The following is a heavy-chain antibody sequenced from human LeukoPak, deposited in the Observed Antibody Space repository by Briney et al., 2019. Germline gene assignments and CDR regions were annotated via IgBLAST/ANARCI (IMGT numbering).Heavy chain of an antibody. CDR2: ITNNGGTT. Sequence: PGGSLRLSCAASGFTFSSYAMSWVRQAPGKGLDWVSGITNNGGTTYYGDSVKGRFTISRDNSKNTLYLQMNSLRADDTAVYYCAKDRGSGWPWGQGTLVTVSS. V-gene: IGHV3-23*01. J-gene: IGHJ4*02. CDR3: AKDRGSGWP. CDR1: GFTFSSYA. D-gene: IGHD6-19*01.